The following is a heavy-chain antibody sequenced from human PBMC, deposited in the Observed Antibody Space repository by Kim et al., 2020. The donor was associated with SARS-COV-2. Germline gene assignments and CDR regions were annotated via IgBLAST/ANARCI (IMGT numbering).Heavy chain of an antibody. J-gene: IGHJ6*02. D-gene: IGHD6-13*01. V-gene: IGHV3-30*19. CDR2: ISYDGSNK. CDR1: GFILNNYG. Sequence: GGSLRLSCAASGFILNNYGMHWVRQAPGKGLEWVAVISYDGSNKYYADSVKGRFTISRDNSKNTLYLQMNSLRAEDTAVYYCARDHGIAAAGIYYYYYDMGAWGHATTGTV. CDR3: ARDHGIAAAGIYYYYYDMGA.